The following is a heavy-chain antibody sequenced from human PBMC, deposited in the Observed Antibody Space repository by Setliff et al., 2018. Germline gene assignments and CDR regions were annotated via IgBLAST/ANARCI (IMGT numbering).Heavy chain of an antibody. CDR3: ARRRYYDSSGYYYFDY. V-gene: IGHV5-51*01. J-gene: IGHJ4*02. CDR2: IYPGDSDT. D-gene: IGHD3-22*01. Sequence: PGESLKISCKGSGYSFTSYWIGWVRQMPGKGLEWMGIIYPGDSDTRYSPSFQGQVTISADKSISTAYLQWSSLKASDTAMYYCARRRYYDSSGYYYFDYWGQGTLVTVSS. CDR1: GYSFTSYW.